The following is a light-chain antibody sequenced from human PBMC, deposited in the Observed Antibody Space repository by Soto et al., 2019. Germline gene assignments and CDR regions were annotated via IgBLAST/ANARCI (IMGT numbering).Light chain of an antibody. V-gene: IGLV1-47*01. J-gene: IGLJ1*01. CDR2: RSN. CDR1: SSNIGSNY. CDR3: AAWDDSLSGYV. Sequence: QLVLTQPPSASGTPGQRVAISCSGSSSNIGSNYVNWYQHLPGTAPKLLIYRSNQRPSGVPDRFSGSKSGTSASLAISGLRSEDESDYYCAAWDDSLSGYVLGTGTKLTVL.